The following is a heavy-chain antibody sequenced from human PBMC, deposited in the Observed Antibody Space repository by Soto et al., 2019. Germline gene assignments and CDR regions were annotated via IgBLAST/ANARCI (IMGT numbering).Heavy chain of an antibody. D-gene: IGHD2-15*01. CDR2: IYYSGST. Sequence: SETLSLTCTVSGGSISRYYWSWIRQPPGKGLEWIGYIYYSGSTNYNPSLKSRVTISVDTSKNQFSLKLSSVTAADTAVYYCARAPHCSGGSCYSFDDYYYYMDVWGKGTTVTVSS. CDR1: GGSISRYY. CDR3: ARAPHCSGGSCYSFDDYYYYMDV. J-gene: IGHJ6*03. V-gene: IGHV4-59*01.